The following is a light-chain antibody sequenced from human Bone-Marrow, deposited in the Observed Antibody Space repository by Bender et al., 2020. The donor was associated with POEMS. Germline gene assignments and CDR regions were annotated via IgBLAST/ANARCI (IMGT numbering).Light chain of an antibody. J-gene: IGLJ2*01. CDR3: SSYAGSNTLV. Sequence: QSALTQPASVSGSPGQSITISCTGTSSDVGSFNLVSWYQQHPGKAPKLIIYEVTKRPSGVSNRFSASKSGNSASLTISGLLAEDEADYYCSSYAGSNTLVFGGGTKLTVL. V-gene: IGLV2-23*02. CDR1: SSDVGSFNL. CDR2: EVT.